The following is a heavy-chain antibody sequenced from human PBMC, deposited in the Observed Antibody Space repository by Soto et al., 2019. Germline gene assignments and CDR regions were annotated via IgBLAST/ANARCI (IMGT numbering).Heavy chain of an antibody. V-gene: IGHV3-30*18. D-gene: IGHD4-17*01. Sequence: QVQLVESGGGVVQPGRSLRLSCAGSGFTVSNYAMHWVRQAPGKGLEWVAVMLSDGTNRFSDSVKGRFTVSGDNSENTVYLKINSLTGEDTVFYYCAKSGLRFLDYFDYWGQGTLVTVSS. CDR3: AKSGLRFLDYFDY. CDR2: MLSDGTNR. CDR1: GFTVSNYA. J-gene: IGHJ4*02.